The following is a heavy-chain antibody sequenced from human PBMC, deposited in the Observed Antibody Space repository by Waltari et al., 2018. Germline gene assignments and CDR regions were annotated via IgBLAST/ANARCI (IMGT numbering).Heavy chain of an antibody. D-gene: IGHD6-13*01. Sequence: QVQLQESGPGLVKPSETLSLTCTVSGGSISSSYWSWIRPPPGKGLEWIGYIYYSGSTNYNPSLKSRVTISVDTSKNQFSLKLSSVTAADTAVYYCARDLRRGIAAAGPPTHYYYYGMDVWGQGTKV. V-gene: IGHV4-59*01. CDR2: IYYSGST. CDR3: ARDLRRGIAAAGPPTHYYYYGMDV. J-gene: IGHJ6*02. CDR1: GGSISSSY.